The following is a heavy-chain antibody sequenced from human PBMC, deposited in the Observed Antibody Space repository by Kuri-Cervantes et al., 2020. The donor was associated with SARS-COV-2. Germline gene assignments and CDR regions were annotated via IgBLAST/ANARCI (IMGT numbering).Heavy chain of an antibody. V-gene: IGHV2-70*04. D-gene: IGHD6-13*01. J-gene: IGHJ4*02. CDR1: GFSLNTERMR. CDR3: ARTSYSRTYYFDY. CDR2: IEWDDSK. Sequence: SGPTLVKPTQTLTLTCSFSGFSLNTERMRVSWIRQPPGKALEWLARIEWDDSKFYTPSLRSRLTISKDTSRNLVILTMTDMDPEDTATYYCARTSYSRTYYFDYWGQGSLVTVSS.